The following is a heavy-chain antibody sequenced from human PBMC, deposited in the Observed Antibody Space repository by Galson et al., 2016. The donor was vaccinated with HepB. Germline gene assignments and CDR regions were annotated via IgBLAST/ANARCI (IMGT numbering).Heavy chain of an antibody. Sequence: SLRLSCAASGFTFSSYWMSWVRQAPGKGLEWVANINQDGSEKYYVDSVKGRFTISRDNAKNSLYLQMNSLRAEDTAVYYCASAYYDSSSYWAPFDIWGQGTMVTVSS. V-gene: IGHV3-7*01. CDR2: INQDGSEK. CDR3: ASAYYDSSSYWAPFDI. D-gene: IGHD3-22*01. J-gene: IGHJ3*02. CDR1: GFTFSSYW.